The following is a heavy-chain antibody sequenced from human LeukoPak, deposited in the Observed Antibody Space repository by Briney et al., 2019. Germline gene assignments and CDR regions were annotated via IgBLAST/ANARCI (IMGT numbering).Heavy chain of an antibody. CDR3: ARVSTTSCLDY. J-gene: IGHJ4*02. CDR1: GGSISSYY. CDR2: IYSSGNT. D-gene: IGHD2-2*01. V-gene: IGHV4-4*07. Sequence: KSSETLSLTCTVSGGSISSYYWSWIRQPAGKGLEWIGRIYSSGNTNHNPSLKSRLTMSVDTSKNQFSLKLSSVTAADTAVYYCARVSTTSCLDYWGQGTLVTVSS.